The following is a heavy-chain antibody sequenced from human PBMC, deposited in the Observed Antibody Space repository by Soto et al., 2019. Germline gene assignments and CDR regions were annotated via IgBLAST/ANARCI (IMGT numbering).Heavy chain of an antibody. D-gene: IGHD2-2*02. J-gene: IGHJ3*02. CDR3: ARAVVPAAIGAFDI. Sequence: GGSLRLSCAASGFSFSRHGIHWVRQAPGKGLEWVAVIWYDGTNKDYGDSVKGRFTISRDNSNNTLYLQMNSLRAEATALYYCARAVVPAAIGAFDIWGQGTVVTVSS. CDR1: GFSFSRHG. V-gene: IGHV3-33*01. CDR2: IWYDGTNK.